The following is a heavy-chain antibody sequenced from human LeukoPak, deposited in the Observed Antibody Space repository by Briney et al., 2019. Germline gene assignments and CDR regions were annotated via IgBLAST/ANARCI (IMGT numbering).Heavy chain of an antibody. CDR1: GFTFSSYG. Sequence: GRSLRLSCAASGFTFSSYGMHWVRRAPGKGLEWVAVIVYDGSNKYYADSVKGRFTISRDNSKNTLYLQMNSLRAEDTAVYYCARDFTDYGDYGAFDYWGQGTLVTVSS. D-gene: IGHD4-17*01. J-gene: IGHJ4*02. V-gene: IGHV3-30*03. CDR2: IVYDGSNK. CDR3: ARDFTDYGDYGAFDY.